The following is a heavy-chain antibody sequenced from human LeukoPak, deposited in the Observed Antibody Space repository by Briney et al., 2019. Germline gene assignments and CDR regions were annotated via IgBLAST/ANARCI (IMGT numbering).Heavy chain of an antibody. Sequence: SETLSLTCAVYGGSFSGYYWSWIRQPPGKGLEWIGEINHSGSTNYNPSLKSRVTISVDTSKNQFSLKLSSVTAADTAVYYCARVPSYSTRSYVDYWGQGTLVTVPS. CDR3: ARVPSYSTRSYVDY. CDR2: INHSGST. CDR1: GGSFSGYY. J-gene: IGHJ4*02. D-gene: IGHD5-18*01. V-gene: IGHV4-34*01.